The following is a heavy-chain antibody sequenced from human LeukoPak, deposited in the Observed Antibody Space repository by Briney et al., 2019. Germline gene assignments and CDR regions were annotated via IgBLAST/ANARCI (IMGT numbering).Heavy chain of an antibody. J-gene: IGHJ5*02. CDR1: GGSFSGYY. D-gene: IGHD6-25*01. CDR3: ARLSGRSDGPEFDP. CDR2: IYYSGST. V-gene: IGHV4-59*08. Sequence: SETLSLTCAVYGGSFSGYYWSWIRQPPGKGLEWIGQIYYSGSTNYNPSLKSRVTISVDTSKSQLSLKLSSVTAADTAVYYCARLSGRSDGPEFDPWGQGTLVTVSS.